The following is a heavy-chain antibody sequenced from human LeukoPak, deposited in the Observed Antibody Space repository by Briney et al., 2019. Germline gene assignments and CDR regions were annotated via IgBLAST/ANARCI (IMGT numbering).Heavy chain of an antibody. Sequence: PSETLSLTCAVSGYSINSGYCWGWIRQPPGKGLEWIGGIDHIGNTRYNPSLKKRVTISVDTSKNEFSLKLSSVTATDTAVYYCARVPHSVEGSMKAVFIHYFDYWGQGSLVTVSS. J-gene: IGHJ4*02. CDR3: ARVPHSVEGSMKAVFIHYFDY. D-gene: IGHD3-22*01. V-gene: IGHV4-38-2*01. CDR2: IDHIGNT. CDR1: GYSINSGYC.